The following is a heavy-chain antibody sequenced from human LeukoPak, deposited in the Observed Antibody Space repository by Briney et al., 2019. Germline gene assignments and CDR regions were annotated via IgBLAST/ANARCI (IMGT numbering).Heavy chain of an antibody. CDR2: IYYSGST. CDR3: ARETNVRATKWFGSPPGWFDP. J-gene: IGHJ5*02. Sequence: PSETLSLTCTVSGGSISSYYWSWIRQPPGKGLEWIGYIYYSGSTNYNPSLKSRVTISVDTSKNQFSLKLSSVTAADTAVYYCARETNVRATKWFGSPPGWFDPWGQGTLVTVSS. CDR1: GGSISSYY. D-gene: IGHD3-10*01. V-gene: IGHV4-59*12.